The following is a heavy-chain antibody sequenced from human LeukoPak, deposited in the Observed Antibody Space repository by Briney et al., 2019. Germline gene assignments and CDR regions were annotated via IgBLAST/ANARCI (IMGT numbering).Heavy chain of an antibody. CDR1: GFTFSTYW. CDR3: VRGTSRENGYGGDDPY. V-gene: IGHV3-74*01. Sequence: GGSLRLSCAVSGFTFSTYWMHWVRQAPGEGLVWVARINSDGSSKNYADSVKGRFTISRDSAKNTLFLQMDSLRAEDTAVYYCVRGTSRENGYGGDDPYWGRGTLVVVSS. D-gene: IGHD2-21*02. CDR2: INSDGSSK. J-gene: IGHJ4*02.